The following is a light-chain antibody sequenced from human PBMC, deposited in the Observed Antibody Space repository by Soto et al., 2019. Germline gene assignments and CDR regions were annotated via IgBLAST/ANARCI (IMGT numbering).Light chain of an antibody. J-gene: IGKJ4*01. CDR1: QSVANNY. CDR2: SAS. Sequence: EIVLTQSPGTLSLSPGERATLSCRASQSVANNYLAWYQQKPGQAPRLLIYSASNRATGIPDRFSGSGAGTDFTLTISRLEPEDFAVYHCQQYRTARRTFGGGTKVDIK. V-gene: IGKV3-20*01. CDR3: QQYRTARRT.